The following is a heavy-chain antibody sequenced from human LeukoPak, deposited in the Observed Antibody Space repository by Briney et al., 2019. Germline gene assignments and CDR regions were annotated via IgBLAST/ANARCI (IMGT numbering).Heavy chain of an antibody. Sequence: PGGSLRLSCAASGFTFSSYAMPWVRQAPGKGLEWVAVISYDGSNKYYADSVKGRFTISRDNSKNTLYLQMNSLRAEDTAVYYCATREGYDFWSGYLWSGMDVWGQGTTVTVSS. CDR3: ATREGYDFWSGYLWSGMDV. CDR1: GFTFSSYA. J-gene: IGHJ6*02. CDR2: ISYDGSNK. V-gene: IGHV3-30-3*01. D-gene: IGHD3-3*01.